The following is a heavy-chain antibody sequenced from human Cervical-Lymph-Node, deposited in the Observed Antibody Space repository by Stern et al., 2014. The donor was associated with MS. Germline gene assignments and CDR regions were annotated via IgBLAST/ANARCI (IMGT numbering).Heavy chain of an antibody. CDR2: ISRSGDNT. Sequence: EVQLVESGGGLVQPGGSLRLSCVASGFPFSIYAMSWVRQPPGKGLEWVSTISRSGDNTYYADSVKGRFTISRDNSKNTLYLQMNSLRAEDTALYYCVKFFDFWGQGTLVTVSS. CDR1: GFPFSIYA. V-gene: IGHV3-23*04. J-gene: IGHJ4*02. CDR3: VKFFDF.